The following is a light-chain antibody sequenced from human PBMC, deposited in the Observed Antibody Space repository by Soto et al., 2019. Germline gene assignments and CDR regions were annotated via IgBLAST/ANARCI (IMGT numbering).Light chain of an antibody. V-gene: IGLV2-14*01. CDR3: SSYTSSSTPYV. Sequence: QSALTQPASVSGSPGQSITISCTGTSSDVGGYNYVSWYQQHPGKAPKLMIYDVSNRPSGVSNRFSGSKSGNTDSLTISGLQAEDEADYYCSSYTSSSTPYVFGTGTKLTVL. CDR1: SSDVGGYNY. CDR2: DVS. J-gene: IGLJ1*01.